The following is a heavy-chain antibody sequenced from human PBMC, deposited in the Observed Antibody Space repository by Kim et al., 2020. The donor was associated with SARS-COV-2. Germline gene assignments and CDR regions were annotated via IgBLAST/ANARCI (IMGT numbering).Heavy chain of an antibody. Sequence: GGSLRLSCAASGLTFSNYAMIWVRQAPGKGLEWVSSIGSSAYSTHYADSVKGRFTISRDNSKNTLYLQMNSLRDEDTAVYHCAKFITNIWLAPFDYWGQGTLVTVSS. CDR3: AKFITNIWLAPFDY. V-gene: IGHV3-23*01. CDR2: IGSSAYST. CDR1: GLTFSNYA. D-gene: IGHD3-22*01. J-gene: IGHJ4*02.